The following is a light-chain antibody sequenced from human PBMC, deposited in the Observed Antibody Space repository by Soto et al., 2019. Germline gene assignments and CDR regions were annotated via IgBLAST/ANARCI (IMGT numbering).Light chain of an antibody. CDR3: QQYYSIPFT. CDR1: QSISGW. CDR2: DVS. V-gene: IGKV1-5*01. Sequence: DIQMTQSPSTLSASVGDRVTITCRASQSISGWLAWYQQKPGKAPKLLIYDVSSLESGVPSRFSGSGSGTEFTLAISSLQAEDVAVYYCQQYYSIPFTFGQGTKLEI. J-gene: IGKJ2*01.